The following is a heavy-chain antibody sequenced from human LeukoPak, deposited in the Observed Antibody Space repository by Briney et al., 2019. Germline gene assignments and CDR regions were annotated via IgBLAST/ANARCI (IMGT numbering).Heavy chain of an antibody. D-gene: IGHD6-13*01. J-gene: IGHJ4*02. V-gene: IGHV3-30*02. Sequence: PGGSLRLSCAASGFTFSSYGMHWVRQAPGKGLEWVAFIRYDGSNKYYADSVKGRFTISRDNSKNTLYLQMNSLRAEDTAVYYCAKVPSSSWSRGYFDYWGQGTLVTVSS. CDR2: IRYDGSNK. CDR1: GFTFSSYG. CDR3: AKVPSSSWSRGYFDY.